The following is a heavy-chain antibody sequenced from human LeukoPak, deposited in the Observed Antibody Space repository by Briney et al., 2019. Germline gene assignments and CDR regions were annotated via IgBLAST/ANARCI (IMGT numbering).Heavy chain of an antibody. CDR2: IYTSGST. J-gene: IGHJ4*02. V-gene: IGHV4-4*09. D-gene: IGHD3-22*01. Sequence: SETLSLTCTVSGGSISSYYWSWIRQPPGKGLEWIGYIYTSGSTNYNPSLKSRVTISVDTSKNQFSLKLSSVTAADTAVYYCARCGWSHYDSSGYYWFYFDYWGQGTLVTVSS. CDR1: GGSISSYY. CDR3: ARCGWSHYDSSGYYWFYFDY.